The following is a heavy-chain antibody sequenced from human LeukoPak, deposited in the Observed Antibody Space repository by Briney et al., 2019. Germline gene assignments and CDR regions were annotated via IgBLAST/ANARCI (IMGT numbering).Heavy chain of an antibody. CDR1: GFSFSKYW. D-gene: IGHD6-13*01. CDR3: ARLGSIAAAGTPDY. Sequence: GGSLRLSCAASGFSFSKYWMHWVRQAPGKGLVWVSRIKSDGSSTGYADSVKGRFTISRDNAKNTLYLQMNSLRGEDTAVYCCARLGSIAAAGTPDYWGQGTLVTVSS. V-gene: IGHV3-74*01. CDR2: IKSDGSST. J-gene: IGHJ4*02.